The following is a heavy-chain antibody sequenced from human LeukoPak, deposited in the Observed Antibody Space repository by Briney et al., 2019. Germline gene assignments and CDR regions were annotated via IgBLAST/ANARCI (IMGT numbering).Heavy chain of an antibody. J-gene: IGHJ5*02. D-gene: IGHD3-10*01. Sequence: SETLSLTCTVSGGSISSSSYYWGWIRQPPGKGLEWIGSIYYSGSTYYNPSLKSRVTISVDTSKNQFSPKLSSVTAADTAVYYCGSQVLWFGELFKSWFDPWGQGTLVTVSS. CDR3: GSQVLWFGELFKSWFDP. CDR2: IYYSGST. CDR1: GGSISSSSYY. V-gene: IGHV4-39*07.